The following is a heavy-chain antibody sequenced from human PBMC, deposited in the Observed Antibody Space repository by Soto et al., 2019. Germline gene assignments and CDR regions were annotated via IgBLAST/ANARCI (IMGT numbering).Heavy chain of an antibody. D-gene: IGHD6-6*01. Sequence: QLRLQESGPGLVKPSETLSLICTVSGGSILSSPDWWGWVRQPPGKGPEWIASIYRDGATYYNPSLNNRVAVFVDSSKKQFSLMLPSVTAADTAIYYCARLAGSSFFTYWGQGTRVTVSS. CDR1: GGSILSSPDW. CDR3: ARLAGSSFFTY. V-gene: IGHV4-39*01. CDR2: IYRDGAT. J-gene: IGHJ4*02.